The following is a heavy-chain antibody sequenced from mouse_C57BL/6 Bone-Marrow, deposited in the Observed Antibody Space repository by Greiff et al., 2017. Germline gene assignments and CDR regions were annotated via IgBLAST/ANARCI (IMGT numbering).Heavy chain of an antibody. V-gene: IGHV1-55*01. CDR3: AHRMGRRRYYFDY. CDR2: IYPGSGST. J-gene: IGHJ2*01. CDR1: GYTFTSYW. Sequence: VQLQQPGAELVKPGASVKMSCKASGYTFTSYWITWVKQRPGQGLEWIGDIYPGSGSTNYNEKFKSKATLTVDTSSSTAYMQLSSLTSEDSAVYYWAHRMGRRRYYFDYWGQGTTLTVSS. D-gene: IGHD4-1*01.